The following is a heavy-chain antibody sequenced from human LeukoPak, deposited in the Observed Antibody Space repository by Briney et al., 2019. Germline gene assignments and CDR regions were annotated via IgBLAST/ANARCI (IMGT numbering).Heavy chain of an antibody. CDR3: AKDYVVGSIDY. Sequence: GGSLRLSCAASGFTFSSFAMSWIRQAPGKGLEWVSSIDKIGVGTYYADSVRGRFTISRDNSKNTLFLQMNSLRAEDSAVYYCAKDYVVGSIDYGGQGTLVTVSS. D-gene: IGHD2-21*01. V-gene: IGHV3-23*01. CDR1: GFTFSSFA. CDR2: IDKIGVGT. J-gene: IGHJ4*02.